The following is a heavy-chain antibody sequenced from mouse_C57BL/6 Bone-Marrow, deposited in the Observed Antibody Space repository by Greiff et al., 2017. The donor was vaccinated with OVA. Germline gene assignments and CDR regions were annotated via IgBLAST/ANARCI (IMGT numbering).Heavy chain of an antibody. Sequence: VMLVESGGGLVQSGRSLRLSCATSGFTFSDFYMEWVRQAPGKGLEWIAASRNKANDYTTEYSASVKGRFIVSRDTSQSILYLQMHALRAEDTAIYYCARGTPYYRFAYWGQGTLVTVSA. V-gene: IGHV7-1*01. CDR3: ARGTPYYRFAY. CDR2: SRNKANDYTT. J-gene: IGHJ3*01. CDR1: GFTFSDFY. D-gene: IGHD1-1*01.